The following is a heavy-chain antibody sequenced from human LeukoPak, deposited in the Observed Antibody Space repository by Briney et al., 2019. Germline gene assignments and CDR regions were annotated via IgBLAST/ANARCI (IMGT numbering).Heavy chain of an antibody. J-gene: IGHJ3*02. CDR1: GFTFSSYA. V-gene: IGHV3-30-3*01. CDR3: ARALDPGRGAFDI. CDR2: ISYDGSNK. D-gene: IGHD3-10*01. Sequence: GGSLRLSCAASGFTFSSYAMYWVRQAPGKGLEWVAVISYDGSNKYYADSVKGRFTISRDNSKNTLYLQMNSLRAEDTAVYYCARALDPGRGAFDIWGQGTMVTVSS.